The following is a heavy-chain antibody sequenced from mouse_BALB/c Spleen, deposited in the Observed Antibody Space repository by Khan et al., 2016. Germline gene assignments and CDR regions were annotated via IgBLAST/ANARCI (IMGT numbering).Heavy chain of an antibody. CDR2: ISYSGTT. J-gene: IGHJ4*01. CDR1: GYSITSDYA. D-gene: IGHD2-2*01. CDR3: ARWLDAMDY. V-gene: IGHV3-2*02. Sequence: VKLEVSGPGLVKPSQSLSLTRTVTGYSITSDYAWNWIRQFPGNKLEWMGYISYSGTTTYNPSLKSRISITRDTSKNQFFLQLNSVTTEDTATYYCARWLDAMDYWGQGTSVTVSS.